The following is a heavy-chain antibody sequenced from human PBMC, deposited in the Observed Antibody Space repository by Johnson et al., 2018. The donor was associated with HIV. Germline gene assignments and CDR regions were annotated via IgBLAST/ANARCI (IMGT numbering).Heavy chain of an antibody. Sequence: QVQLVESGGGLVKPGGSLRLSCAASGFTFSDSSMNWIRQAPGKGLEWVSYITPSGTTIYNADSVKGRFTISRDNAEDSLYLQMDSLRAEDTALYYCARWNWGSAALDIWGQGTMVTVSS. CDR2: ITPSGTTI. J-gene: IGHJ3*02. CDR1: GFTFSDSS. D-gene: IGHD7-27*01. CDR3: ARWNWGSAALDI. V-gene: IGHV3-11*01.